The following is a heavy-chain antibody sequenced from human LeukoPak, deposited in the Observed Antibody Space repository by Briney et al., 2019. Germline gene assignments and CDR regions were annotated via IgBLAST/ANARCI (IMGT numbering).Heavy chain of an antibody. V-gene: IGHV4-61*01. CDR3: ARLYVDSSGSDY. D-gene: IGHD6-19*01. J-gene: IGHJ4*02. CDR1: GGSVSSGTYY. CDR2: IYYGGST. Sequence: SETLSLTCTVSGGSVSSGTYYWGWIRQPPEKGLEWIGYIYYGGSTNYNPSLKSRVTISVDTSENQISLRLTFVTAADTAVYYCARLYVDSSGSDYWGQGTHVTVSS.